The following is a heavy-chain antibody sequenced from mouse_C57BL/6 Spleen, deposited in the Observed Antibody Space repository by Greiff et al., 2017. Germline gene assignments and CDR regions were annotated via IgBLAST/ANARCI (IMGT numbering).Heavy chain of an antibody. V-gene: IGHV1-22*01. CDR2: INPNNGGT. Sequence: VQLQQSGPELVKPGASVKMSCKASGYTFTDYNMHWVKQSHGKSLEWIGYINPNNGGTSYNQKFKGKATLTVNKSSSTAYMELRSLTSEDSAVYYCARTYYSNYPDYFDYWGQGTTLTVSS. CDR3: ARTYYSNYPDYFDY. D-gene: IGHD2-5*01. J-gene: IGHJ2*01. CDR1: GYTFTDYN.